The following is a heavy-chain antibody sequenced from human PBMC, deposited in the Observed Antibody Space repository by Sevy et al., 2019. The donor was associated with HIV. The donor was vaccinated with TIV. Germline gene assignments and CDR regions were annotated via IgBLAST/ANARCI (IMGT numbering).Heavy chain of an antibody. CDR1: GYSFTSYW. Sequence: GESLKISCKGSGYSFTSYWIGWVRQMPGKGLEWMGIIYPGDSDTRYSPSFQGQVTISADKSISTAYLQWSSLKASDTARYYCASTYCSGGSCYSADAFDIWGQGTMVTVSS. V-gene: IGHV5-51*01. D-gene: IGHD2-15*01. CDR3: ASTYCSGGSCYSADAFDI. J-gene: IGHJ3*02. CDR2: IYPGDSDT.